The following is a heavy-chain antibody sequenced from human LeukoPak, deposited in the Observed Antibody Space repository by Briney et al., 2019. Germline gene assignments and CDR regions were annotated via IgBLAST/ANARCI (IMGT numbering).Heavy chain of an antibody. J-gene: IGHJ6*02. V-gene: IGHV4-39*01. CDR1: GGSISSSSYY. D-gene: IGHD2-15*01. CDR3: ARRYCSGGSCFLDV. Sequence: SETLSLTCTVSGGSISSSSYYRGWIRQPPGKGLEWIGSIYYSGSTYYNPSLKSRVTISVDTSKNQFSLKLSSVTAADTAVYYCARRYCSGGSCFLDVWGQGTTVTVSS. CDR2: IYYSGST.